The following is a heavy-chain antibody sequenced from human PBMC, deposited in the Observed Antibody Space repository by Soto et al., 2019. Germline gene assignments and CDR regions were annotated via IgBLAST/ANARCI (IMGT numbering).Heavy chain of an antibody. D-gene: IGHD1-26*01. V-gene: IGHV3-30*18. Sequence: QVQLVESGGGVVKPGRSLRLSCVASGFTLSHYDMNWVRQAPGKGLEWVAVVSYDGSNKYSGDSVRGRFTISRDNSKNTLYLQMNSLRAEDTAVYYCAKGELINPQLFEFWGQGALVTVSS. CDR2: VSYDGSNK. J-gene: IGHJ4*02. CDR1: GFTLSHYD. CDR3: AKGELINPQLFEF.